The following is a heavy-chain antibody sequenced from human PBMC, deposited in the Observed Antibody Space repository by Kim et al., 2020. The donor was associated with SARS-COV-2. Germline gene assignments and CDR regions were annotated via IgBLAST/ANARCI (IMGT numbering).Heavy chain of an antibody. D-gene: IGHD1-26*01. CDR1: GFTFSSYS. Sequence: GGSLRLSCAASGFTFSSYSMNWVRQAPGKGLEWVSSISSSSSYIYYADSVKGRFTISRDNAKNSLYLQMNSLRAEDTAVYYCAREITSWSGGYYYYGMDVWGQGTTVTVSS. CDR2: ISSSSSYI. J-gene: IGHJ6*02. CDR3: AREITSWSGGYYYYGMDV. V-gene: IGHV3-21*01.